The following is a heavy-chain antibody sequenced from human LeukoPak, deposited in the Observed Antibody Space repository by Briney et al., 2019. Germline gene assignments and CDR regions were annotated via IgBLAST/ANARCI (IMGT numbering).Heavy chain of an antibody. J-gene: IGHJ6*03. V-gene: IGHV4-59*01. CDR2: IYYSGST. D-gene: IGHD3-22*01. Sequence: PSETLSLTCTVSGGFISSYYWSWIRQPPGKGPEWIGYIYYSGSTNYNPSLKSRVTISVDTSKNHFSLKLSSVTAADTAMYYCARAYYDSSNGFYYYYMDVWGEGTTVTVSS. CDR3: ARAYYDSSNGFYYYYMDV. CDR1: GGFISSYY.